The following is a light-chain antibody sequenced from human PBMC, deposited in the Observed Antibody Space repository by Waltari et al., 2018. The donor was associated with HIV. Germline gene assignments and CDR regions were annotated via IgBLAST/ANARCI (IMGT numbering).Light chain of an antibody. CDR1: SSNIGTNT. CDR2: INN. J-gene: IGLJ1*01. CDR3: ASWDDSLDGFYV. V-gene: IGLV1-44*01. Sequence: QSVLTQPPSVSGTPGQRVTISCSGSSSNIGTNTVNWYQVRPGTAPRPLIYINNQRPSGVPVRCSGSKSGTSASLAISGLQSEYEADYYCASWDDSLDGFYVFGTGTKVTVL.